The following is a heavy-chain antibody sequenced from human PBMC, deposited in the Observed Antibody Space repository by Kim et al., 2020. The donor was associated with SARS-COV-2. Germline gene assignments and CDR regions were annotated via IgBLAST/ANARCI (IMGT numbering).Heavy chain of an antibody. CDR3: ARGETPTNYYGMDV. V-gene: IGHV4-34*01. J-gene: IGHJ6*02. D-gene: IGHD1-26*01. Sequence: NPSLKSRVTISVDTSKNQCSLKLSSVTAADTAVYYCARGETPTNYYGMDVWGQGTTVTVSS.